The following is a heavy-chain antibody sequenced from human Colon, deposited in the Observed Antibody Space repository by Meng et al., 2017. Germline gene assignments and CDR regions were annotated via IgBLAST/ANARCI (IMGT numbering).Heavy chain of an antibody. CDR3: ARVGDGYNYYFDY. CDR2: ISSSSSYI. CDR1: GGSFSDYY. Sequence: GPGPFKPSETLSPTCAVYGGSFSDYYLTWIRQPPGKGLEWVSSISSSSSYIYYADSVKGRFTISRDNAKNSLYLQMNSLRAEDTAVYYCARVGDGYNYYFDYWGQGTLVTVSS. D-gene: IGHD5-24*01. J-gene: IGHJ4*02. V-gene: IGHV3-21*01.